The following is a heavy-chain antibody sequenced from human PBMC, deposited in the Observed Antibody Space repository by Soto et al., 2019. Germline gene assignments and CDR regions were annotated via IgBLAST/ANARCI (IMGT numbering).Heavy chain of an antibody. D-gene: IGHD3-10*02. Sequence: SETLSLTCTVSGGSISSYYWSWIRQPPGKGLEWIGYIYYSGSTNYNPSLKSRVTISVDTSKNQFSLKLSSVTAADTAVYYCARGVHYYYYMDVWGKGTTDTVSS. J-gene: IGHJ6*03. CDR2: IYYSGST. CDR1: GGSISSYY. CDR3: ARGVHYYYYMDV. V-gene: IGHV4-59*01.